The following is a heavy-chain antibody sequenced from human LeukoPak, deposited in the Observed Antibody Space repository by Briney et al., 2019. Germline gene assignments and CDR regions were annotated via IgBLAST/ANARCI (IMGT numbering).Heavy chain of an antibody. Sequence: PAGSLRLSCAASGVTISSNYMSWVRQAPGKGLEWVSVIYSGGSTYCAASVKGRFTISRHNSKNTLYLQMNSLRAEDTAVYYCARESPIAAAMDVWGQGTTVTVSS. CDR1: GVTISSNY. CDR3: ARESPIAAAMDV. CDR2: IYSGGST. D-gene: IGHD6-13*01. J-gene: IGHJ6*02. V-gene: IGHV3-53*04.